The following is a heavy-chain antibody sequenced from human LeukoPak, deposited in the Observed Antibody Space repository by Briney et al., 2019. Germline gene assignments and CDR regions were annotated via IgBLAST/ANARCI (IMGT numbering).Heavy chain of an antibody. CDR2: IYSSGSS. CDR3: ARGPSASAHWFDP. CDR1: GGSISNNY. Sequence: PSETLSLTCTVSGGSISNNYWSWIRQPAGKGLEWIGRIYSSGSSNYNPSLKSRVTMSADTSKNQFSLKLSSVTAADTAVYYCARGPSASAHWFDPWGQGTLVTVYS. J-gene: IGHJ5*02. V-gene: IGHV4-4*07.